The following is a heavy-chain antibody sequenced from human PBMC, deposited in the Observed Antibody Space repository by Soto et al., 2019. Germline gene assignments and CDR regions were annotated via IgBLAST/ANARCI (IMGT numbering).Heavy chain of an antibody. J-gene: IGHJ4*02. CDR3: ARTSGYAFDY. Sequence: EVQLVESGGGLVQTGGSLRLSCAASGFTFSSYAMHWVRQAPGKGLEYVSVISSNGGSTYYANSVKGRFTISRDNSKNTLYLQMGSLRAEDMAVYYCARTSGYAFDYWGQGTLVTVSS. D-gene: IGHD5-12*01. V-gene: IGHV3-64*01. CDR1: GFTFSSYA. CDR2: ISSNGGST.